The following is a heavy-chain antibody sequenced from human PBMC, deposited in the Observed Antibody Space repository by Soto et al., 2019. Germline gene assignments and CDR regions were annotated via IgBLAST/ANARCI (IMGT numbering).Heavy chain of an antibody. V-gene: IGHV4-61*01. J-gene: IGHJ6*02. CDR2: IYYSGST. D-gene: IGHD5-18*01. Sequence: SETLSLTCTVSGGSLSRGSYFWSWIRQPPGKGLEGIGYIYYSGSTNYNPSLKSRVTISVDTSKNQFSLKLSSVTAADTAVYYCARPLYSYGPMDVWGQGTTVTVSS. CDR3: ARPLYSYGPMDV. CDR1: GGSLSRGSYF.